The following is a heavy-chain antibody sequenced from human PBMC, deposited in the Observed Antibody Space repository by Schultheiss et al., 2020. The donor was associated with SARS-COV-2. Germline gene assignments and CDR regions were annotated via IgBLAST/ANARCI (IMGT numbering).Heavy chain of an antibody. V-gene: IGHV4-61*01. J-gene: IGHJ4*02. CDR3: ARRGSGGMTFDH. CDR2: IYYSGST. Sequence: SETLSLTCTVSGGSVSSGSYYWSWIRQPPGKGLEWIGYIYYSGSTNYNPSLKSRVTISVDTSKNQFSLKMTSVAEADTAVYYCARRGSGGMTFDHWGQGTRVTVSS. CDR1: GGSVSSGSYY. D-gene: IGHD2-15*01.